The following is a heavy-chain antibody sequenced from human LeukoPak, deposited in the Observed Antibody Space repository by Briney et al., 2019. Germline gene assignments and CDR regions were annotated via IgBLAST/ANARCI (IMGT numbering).Heavy chain of an antibody. CDR2: IYYSGST. CDR1: GGSISSSSYY. CDR3: ARDRSIVGAHPLDY. D-gene: IGHD1-26*01. J-gene: IGHJ4*02. V-gene: IGHV4-39*07. Sequence: TPSETLSLTCTVSGGSISSSSYYWGWIRQPPGKGLEWIGSIYYSGSTYYNPSLKSRVTISVDTSKNQFSLKLSSVTAADTAVYYCARDRSIVGAHPLDYWGQGTLVTVSS.